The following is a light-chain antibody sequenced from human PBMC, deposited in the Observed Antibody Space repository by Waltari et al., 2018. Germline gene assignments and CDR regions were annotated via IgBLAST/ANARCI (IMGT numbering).Light chain of an antibody. Sequence: DIVLTQSPATLSLSPGESATLSCRASQNVATHLAWYQQKPGQAPRLLIYDASTRATGIPARFSGSGSGTDFSLTISTLEPEDFAICYCHQCSARDTFGQGTRLEIK. V-gene: IGKV3-11*01. J-gene: IGKJ5*01. CDR3: HQCSARDT. CDR2: DAS. CDR1: QNVATH.